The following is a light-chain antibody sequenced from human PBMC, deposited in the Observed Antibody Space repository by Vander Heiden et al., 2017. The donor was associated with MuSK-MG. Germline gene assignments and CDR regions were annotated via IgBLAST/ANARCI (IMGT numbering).Light chain of an antibody. CDR2: GAS. CDR1: QSISSY. Sequence: IQMTQAASSLSASVGDSVTITYQPSQSISSYLTWYQQKPGKAPKLLIYGASSLASGVPSRFSGSGSGTDFTLTISSLQPEDFATYYCQQCYSTPLTFGQGTQVEIK. CDR3: QQCYSTPLT. V-gene: IGKV1-39*01. J-gene: IGKJ5*01.